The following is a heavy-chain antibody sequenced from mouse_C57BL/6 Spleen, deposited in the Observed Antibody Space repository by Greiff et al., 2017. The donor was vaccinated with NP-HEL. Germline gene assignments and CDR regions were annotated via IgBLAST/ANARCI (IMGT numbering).Heavy chain of an antibody. CDR1: GYTFTSYW. D-gene: IGHD1-1*01. J-gene: IGHJ1*03. CDR2: IHPNSGNT. V-gene: IGHV1-64*01. CDR3: ARSIYYYGSSYWYFDV. Sequence: QVQLQQPGAELVKPGASVKLSCKASGYTFTSYWMHWVKQRPGQGLEWIGMIHPNSGNTNYNEKFKSKATLTVDKSSSTAYMQLSSLTSEDSAVYYCARSIYYYGSSYWYFDVWGTGTTVTVSS.